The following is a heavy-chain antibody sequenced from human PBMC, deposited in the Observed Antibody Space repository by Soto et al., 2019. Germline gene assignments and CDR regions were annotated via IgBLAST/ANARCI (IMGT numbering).Heavy chain of an antibody. CDR3: ARVHCSSTSCYIKRSSWFDH. D-gene: IGHD2-2*02. CDR2: IIPIFGTA. CDR1: GGTFSSYA. Sequence: SVKVSCKASGGTFSSYAISWVRQAPGQGLEWMGGIIPIFGTANYAQKFQGRVTITADKSTSTAYMELSSLRSEDTAVYYCARVHCSSTSCYIKRSSWFDHWGQGTLVTVSS. J-gene: IGHJ5*02. V-gene: IGHV1-69*06.